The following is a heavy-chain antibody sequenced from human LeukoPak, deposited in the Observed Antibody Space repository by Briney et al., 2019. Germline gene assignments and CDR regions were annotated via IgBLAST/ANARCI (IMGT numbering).Heavy chain of an antibody. CDR3: ARDRVVVVTNFDY. D-gene: IGHD2-21*02. Sequence: ASVKVSCKAPGYNFVGYYIHWVRQAPGQGLEWMGWISAYNGNTNYAQKLQGRVTMTTDTSTSTAYMELRSLRSDDTAVYYCARDRVVVVTNFDYWGQGTLVTVSS. CDR1: GYNFVGYY. CDR2: ISAYNGNT. V-gene: IGHV1-18*04. J-gene: IGHJ4*02.